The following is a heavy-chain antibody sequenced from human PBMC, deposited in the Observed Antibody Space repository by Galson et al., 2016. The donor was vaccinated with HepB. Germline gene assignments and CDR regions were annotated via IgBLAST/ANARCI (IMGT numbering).Heavy chain of an antibody. CDR3: ARGTADSFDI. Sequence: TLSLTCTVSGGSISSGGYYWSWIRQHPEKGLEWIAYIYYTGTTYYNPSLKSRVTISVDTSKNQFSLKLSSVTAADTAVYYCARGTADSFDIWGQGTMVTVSS. CDR1: GGSISSGGYY. J-gene: IGHJ3*02. V-gene: IGHV4-31*03. CDR2: IYYTGTT.